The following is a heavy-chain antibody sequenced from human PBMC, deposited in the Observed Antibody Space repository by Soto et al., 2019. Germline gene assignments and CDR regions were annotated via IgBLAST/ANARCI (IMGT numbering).Heavy chain of an antibody. CDR1: GGTFRTAA. Sequence: QVQLEQSGAEVKKPGSSVKVSCKASGGTFRTAAVSWVRQAPGQGLEWMGGIMPVFRTPDYAQKFHGRVTITAAESTSTAYREVSGLRSDDTAVYYCARDNDRPQLGGNYYYILDVWGQGTTITVSS. V-gene: IGHV1-69*12. CDR2: IMPVFRTP. D-gene: IGHD2-8*01. J-gene: IGHJ6*02. CDR3: ARDNDRPQLGGNYYYILDV.